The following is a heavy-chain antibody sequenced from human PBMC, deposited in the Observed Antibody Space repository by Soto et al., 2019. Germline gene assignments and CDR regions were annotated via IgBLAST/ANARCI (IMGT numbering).Heavy chain of an antibody. CDR3: ARPYYCDSSGPFYFDY. CDR2: IYPGDSDT. V-gene: IGHV5-51*01. D-gene: IGHD3-22*01. Sequence: PGESLKISCKGSGYSFTSYWIGWVRQMPGKGLEWMGIIYPGDSDTRYSPSFQGQVTISADKSISTAYLQWSSLKASDTAMYYCARPYYCDSSGPFYFDYWGQGTLVTVSS. J-gene: IGHJ4*02. CDR1: GYSFTSYW.